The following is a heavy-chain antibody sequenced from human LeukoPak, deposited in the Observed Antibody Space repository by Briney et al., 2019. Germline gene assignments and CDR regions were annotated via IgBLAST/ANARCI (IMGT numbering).Heavy chain of an antibody. CDR3: ARAYYYGSGSYYSFDY. J-gene: IGHJ4*02. V-gene: IGHV1-2*02. CDR2: INPNSGGT. Sequence: GASVKVSCKASGYTFTGYYMHWVRQAPGQGLEWMRWINPNSGGTNYAQKFQGRVTMTRDTSISTAYMELSRLGADDTAVYYCARAYYYGSGSYYSFDYWGQGTLVTVSS. CDR1: GYTFTGYY. D-gene: IGHD3-10*01.